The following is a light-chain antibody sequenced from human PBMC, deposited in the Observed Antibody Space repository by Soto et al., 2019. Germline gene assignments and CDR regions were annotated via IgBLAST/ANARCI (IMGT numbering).Light chain of an antibody. J-gene: IGKJ4*01. CDR2: GAS. CDR3: QPHNNWPVVT. Sequence: EIVMTQSPATLSVSPGERATLSCRASQSVSSNLAWYQQKPGQAPRLLIYGASTRATGIPARFSGSGSGTEFTLTINSLQSEDFAMYYCQPHNNWPVVTFGGGTRVEIK. V-gene: IGKV3-15*01. CDR1: QSVSSN.